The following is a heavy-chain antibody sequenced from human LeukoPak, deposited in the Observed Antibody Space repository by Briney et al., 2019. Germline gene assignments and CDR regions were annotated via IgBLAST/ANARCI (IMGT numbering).Heavy chain of an antibody. CDR1: GGSFSGYY. Sequence: SETLSLTCAVYGGSFSGYYWSWIRQPPGKGLEWIGEINHSGSTNYNPSLKSRVTISVDTSKNQFSLKLSSVTAADTAVYYCARCRHYYHYGMDVWGKGTTVTVSS. CDR3: ARCRHYYHYGMDV. J-gene: IGHJ6*04. CDR2: INHSGST. V-gene: IGHV4-34*01.